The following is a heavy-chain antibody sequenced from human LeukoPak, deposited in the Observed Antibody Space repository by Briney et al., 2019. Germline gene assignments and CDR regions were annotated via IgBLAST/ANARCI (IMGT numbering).Heavy chain of an antibody. Sequence: GGSLRLSCAASGFTFSSYAMHWVRQAPGKGLEWVAVISYDGSNKYYADSVKGRFTISRDNSKNTLYLQMNSLRAEDTAVYYCARGRSGKGAHYDILTGYYLDYWGQGTLVTVSS. V-gene: IGHV3-30-3*01. J-gene: IGHJ4*02. CDR3: ARGRSGKGAHYDILTGYYLDY. CDR1: GFTFSSYA. D-gene: IGHD3-9*01. CDR2: ISYDGSNK.